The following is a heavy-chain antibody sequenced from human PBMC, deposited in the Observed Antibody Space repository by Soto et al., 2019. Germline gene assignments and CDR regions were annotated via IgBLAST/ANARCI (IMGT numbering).Heavy chain of an antibody. CDR3: AADPGTTGSPDFYYFDY. CDR1: GFTFTSSA. D-gene: IGHD1-7*01. Sequence: SVKVSCKASGFTFTSSAMQWVRQARGQRLEWIGWIVVGSGNTNYAQKFQERVTITRDMSTSTAYMELSSLRSEDTAVYYCAADPGTTGSPDFYYFDYWGQGTLVTVSS. V-gene: IGHV1-58*02. CDR2: IVVGSGNT. J-gene: IGHJ4*02.